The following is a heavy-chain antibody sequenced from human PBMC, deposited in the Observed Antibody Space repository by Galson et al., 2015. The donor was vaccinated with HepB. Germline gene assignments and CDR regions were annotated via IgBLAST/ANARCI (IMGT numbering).Heavy chain of an antibody. V-gene: IGHV3-15*07. CDR1: GFTFSNAW. CDR3: SSFIAVVPATTPFDY. CDR2: IKSKTDGGTT. J-gene: IGHJ4*02. Sequence: SLRLSCAASGFTFSNAWMNWVRQAPGKGLEWVGRIKSKTDGGTTDYAPPIKGRFTISRDDSKNTLYLRMNSLKTEDTAVYYCSSFIAVVPATTPFDYWGQGTLVTVSS. D-gene: IGHD2-2*01.